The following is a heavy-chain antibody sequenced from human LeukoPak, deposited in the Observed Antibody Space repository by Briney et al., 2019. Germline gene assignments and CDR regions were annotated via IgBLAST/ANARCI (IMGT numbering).Heavy chain of an antibody. Sequence: SETLSLTCAVYGGSFSGYYWSWIRQPPGKGLEWIGEINHSGSTNYNPSLKSRVTISVDTSKNQFSLKLSSVTAADTAVYYCTRGYCSGGSCYDAFDIWGQGTMVTVSS. J-gene: IGHJ3*02. D-gene: IGHD2-15*01. CDR2: INHSGST. V-gene: IGHV4-34*01. CDR3: TRGYCSGGSCYDAFDI. CDR1: GGSFSGYY.